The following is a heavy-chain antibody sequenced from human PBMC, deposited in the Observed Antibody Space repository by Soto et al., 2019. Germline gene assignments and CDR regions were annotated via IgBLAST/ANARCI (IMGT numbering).Heavy chain of an antibody. CDR1: GGSISSGGYY. CDR3: VRGVLS. J-gene: IGHJ1*01. V-gene: IGHV4-31*03. D-gene: IGHD3-10*01. CDR2: IHHSGST. Sequence: QVQLQESGPGLVKASQTLSLTCNVSGGSISSGGYYWTWIRQHPGKGLEWIGNIHHSGSTFYNPSIKIRVSISVDTSTNQFSLTLSSVTAADTAVYFCVRGVLSWGQGTLVTVSS.